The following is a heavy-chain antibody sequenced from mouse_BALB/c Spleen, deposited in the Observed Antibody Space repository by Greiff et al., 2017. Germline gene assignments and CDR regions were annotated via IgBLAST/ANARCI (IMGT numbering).Heavy chain of an antibody. CDR2: IWSGGST. D-gene: IGHD1-2*01. Sequence: VQRVESGPGLVQPSQSLSITCTVSGFSLTSYGVHWVRQSPGKGLEWLGVIWSGGSTDYNAAFISRLSISKDNSKSQVFFKMNSLQANDTAIYYCARNVGYYGYYAMDYWGQGTSVTVSS. CDR3: ARNVGYYGYYAMDY. CDR1: GFSLTSYG. V-gene: IGHV2-2*02. J-gene: IGHJ4*01.